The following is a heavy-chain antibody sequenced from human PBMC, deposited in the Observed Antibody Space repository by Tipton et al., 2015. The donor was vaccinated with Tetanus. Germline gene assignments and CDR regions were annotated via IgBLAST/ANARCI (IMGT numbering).Heavy chain of an antibody. V-gene: IGHV3-23*01. J-gene: IGHJ3*02. CDR2: ISGNGRRT. CDR3: AGTRDYGGNQDAFDI. Sequence: GSLRLSCATSGFTFSGYAMSWVRQAPGKGLEWVSMISGNGRRTIYADSVKGRFTTSRDSSENTLYLQMNSLRAEDTAVYYCAGTRDYGGNQDAFDIWGQGTLVNVSS. CDR1: GFTFSGYA. D-gene: IGHD4-23*01.